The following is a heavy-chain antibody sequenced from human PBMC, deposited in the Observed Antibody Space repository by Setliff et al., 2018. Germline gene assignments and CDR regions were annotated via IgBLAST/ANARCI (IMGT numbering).Heavy chain of an antibody. CDR2: INSDGSGT. V-gene: IGHV3-74*01. J-gene: IGHJ6*03. Sequence: TGGSLRLSCAASGFTFNTYWMHWVRQAPGKGLVWFSHINSDGSGTSYADSVKGRFTISRDNAKNTLYLQMNSLRAEDTVVYYCARVWFGNMDVWGKGTTVTVSS. D-gene: IGHD3-10*01. CDR1: GFTFNTYW. CDR3: ARVWFGNMDV.